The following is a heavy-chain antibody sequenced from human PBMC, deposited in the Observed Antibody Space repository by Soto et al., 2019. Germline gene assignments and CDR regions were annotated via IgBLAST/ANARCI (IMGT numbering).Heavy chain of an antibody. V-gene: IGHV3-30-3*01. D-gene: IGHD2-2*01. CDR3: AKDHCSWTSCYYYYYYGMDV. CDR1: GFTFSSYA. J-gene: IGHJ6*02. CDR2: ISYDGSNK. Sequence: PGGSLRLSCAASGFTFSSYAMHWVRQAPGKGLEWVAVISYDGSNKYYADSVKGRFTISRDNSKNTLYLQMNSLRAEDTAVYYCAKDHCSWTSCYYYYYYGMDVWGQGTTVTVSS.